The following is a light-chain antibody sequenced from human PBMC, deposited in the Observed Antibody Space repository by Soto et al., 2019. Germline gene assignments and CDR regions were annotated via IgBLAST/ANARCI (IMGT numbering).Light chain of an antibody. CDR1: SSNIGSNS. J-gene: IGLJ1*01. CDR2: NNN. Sequence: QSVLTQPPSASGTPVQRVTISCSGSSSNIGSNSVNWYQQLPGTAPKLLIYNNNQRPSGVPDRFSGSKSGTSASLAISGLQSEDESGYYCAAWDDSLDGPIFGTGTKVTVL. V-gene: IGLV1-44*01. CDR3: AAWDDSLDGPI.